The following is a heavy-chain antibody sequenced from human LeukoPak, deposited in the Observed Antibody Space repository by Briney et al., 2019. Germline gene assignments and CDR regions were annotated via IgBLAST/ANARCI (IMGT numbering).Heavy chain of an antibody. Sequence: GGSLRLSCAASGFTFSSYWMSWVRQAPGKGLEWVANIKQDGSEKYYVDSVKGRFTISRDNAKNSLYLQMNSLRAEDTAVYYCARARDSSWYDGGGAFGIWGQGTMVTVSS. J-gene: IGHJ3*02. CDR1: GFTFSSYW. CDR3: ARARDSSWYDGGGAFGI. D-gene: IGHD6-13*01. CDR2: IKQDGSEK. V-gene: IGHV3-7*01.